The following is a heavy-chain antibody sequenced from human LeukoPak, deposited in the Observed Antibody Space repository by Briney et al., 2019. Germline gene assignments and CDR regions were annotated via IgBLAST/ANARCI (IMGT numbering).Heavy chain of an antibody. CDR2: IIPIFGTA. V-gene: IGHV1-69*05. Sequence: SVKVSCKASGGTFSSYAISWVRQAPGQGLEWMGGIIPIFGTANYAQKFQGRVTMTRDTSTSTVYMELSSLRSEDTAVYYCAIQMDYASHFDYWGQGTLVTVSS. J-gene: IGHJ4*02. CDR3: AIQMDYASHFDY. D-gene: IGHD4-17*01. CDR1: GGTFSSYA.